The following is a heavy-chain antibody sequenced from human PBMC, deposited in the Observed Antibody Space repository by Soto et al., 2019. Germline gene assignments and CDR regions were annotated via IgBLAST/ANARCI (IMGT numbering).Heavy chain of an antibody. V-gene: IGHV3-23*01. Sequence: EVQLLESGGGIVQPGGSLRVSWVASGFTFRNFVMSWVRQAPGKGLEWVSAIRGTGGETFYADSVKGRFTISRDNSKNKLYLQMNSLRDEDTALYFCAQDGGWGVVSPSHDYWGQGTLVTVSS. J-gene: IGHJ4*02. CDR3: AQDGGWGVVSPSHDY. CDR1: GFTFRNFV. D-gene: IGHD2-21*01. CDR2: IRGTGGET.